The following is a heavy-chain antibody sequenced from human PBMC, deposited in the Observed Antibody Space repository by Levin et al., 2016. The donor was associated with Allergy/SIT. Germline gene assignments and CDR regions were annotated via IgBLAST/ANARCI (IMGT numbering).Heavy chain of an antibody. CDR2: IYTSGST. CDR3: ARERHLPVRGVIIYDAFDI. J-gene: IGHJ3*02. V-gene: IGHV4-4*07. Sequence: SETLSLTCTVSGGSISSYYWSWIRQPAGKGLEWIGRIYTSGSTNXNPSLKSRVTMSVDTSKNQFSLKLSSVTAADTAVYYCARERHLPVRGVIIYDAFDIWGQGTMVTVSS. CDR1: GGSISSYY. D-gene: IGHD3-10*01.